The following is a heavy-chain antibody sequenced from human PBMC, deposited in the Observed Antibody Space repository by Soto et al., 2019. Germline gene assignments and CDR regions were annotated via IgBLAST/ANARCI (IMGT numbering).Heavy chain of an antibody. J-gene: IGHJ4*02. CDR1: GFTFSSYG. D-gene: IGHD4-17*01. CDR2: ISDDGSNK. CDR3: ARIGDYPRYYFDY. V-gene: IGHV3-30*03. Sequence: GSLRLACSASGFTFSSYGMHWVRQAPGKGLEWVAAISDDGSNKFYVDSVKGRFTISRDNAKNSLYLQMNSLRAEDTAVYYCARIGDYPRYYFDYWGQGTLVTVYS.